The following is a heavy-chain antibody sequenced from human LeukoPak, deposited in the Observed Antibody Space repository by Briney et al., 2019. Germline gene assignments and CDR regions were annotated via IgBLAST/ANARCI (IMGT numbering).Heavy chain of an antibody. Sequence: SETLSPTCTAPGAPISSYYWSWIRQPPGKGRDWIGYIYYSGGTHYTPSLKSGVTTSVDTSKNQFSLTLSAVAAAYSAVYGCARDRPPGLTGSWGQGILVTVSS. CDR1: GAPISSYY. CDR2: IYYSGGT. J-gene: IGHJ4*02. D-gene: IGHD1-14*01. CDR3: ARDRPPGLTGS. V-gene: IGHV4-59*01.